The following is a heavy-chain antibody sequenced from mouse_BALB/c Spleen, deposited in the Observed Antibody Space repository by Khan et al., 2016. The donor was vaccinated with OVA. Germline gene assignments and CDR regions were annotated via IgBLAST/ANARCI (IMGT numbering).Heavy chain of an antibody. J-gene: IGHJ3*01. D-gene: IGHD1-3*01. CDR3: ARGSGNSRFAY. CDR2: ISTFYGDA. V-gene: IGHV1S137*01. Sequence: QVQLKQSGAELVRPGVSVKISCKGSGYTFTDFAMHWVKQSHAKSLEWIGVISTFYGDATYNQMFKDKATMTVDKSSSTAYMELVRLTSEDSAIYYCARGSGNSRFAYWGRGTLVTVSA. CDR1: GYTFTDFA.